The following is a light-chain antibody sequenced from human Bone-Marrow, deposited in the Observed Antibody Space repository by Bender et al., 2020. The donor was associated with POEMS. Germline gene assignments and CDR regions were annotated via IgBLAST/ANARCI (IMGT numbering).Light chain of an antibody. Sequence: QSALTQPASVSGSPGQSITISCTGTSSDVGNYNLVSWYQQHPGKAPKLMIYEGSMRPSGVSNRFSGSKSGNAASLTISGLQAEDEADYYCMIWHNSAWVFGGGTKLTVL. CDR3: MIWHNSAWV. CDR1: SSDVGNYNL. CDR2: EGS. J-gene: IGLJ3*02. V-gene: IGLV2-23*01.